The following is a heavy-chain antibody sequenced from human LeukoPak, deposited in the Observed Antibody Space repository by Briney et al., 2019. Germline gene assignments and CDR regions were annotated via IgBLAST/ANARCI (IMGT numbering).Heavy chain of an antibody. CDR3: ARENHGSFDY. CDR1: GFSFSIYY. Sequence: GGSLRLSCAVSGFSFSIYYVNWVRQAPGKGLEWVSCISSSSTYIYYADSVRGRFAISRDNAKNSLYLQMNSLRAEDTAVYYCARENHGSFDYWGQGSLVTVSS. J-gene: IGHJ4*02. CDR2: ISSSSTYI. V-gene: IGHV3-21*01. D-gene: IGHD1-14*01.